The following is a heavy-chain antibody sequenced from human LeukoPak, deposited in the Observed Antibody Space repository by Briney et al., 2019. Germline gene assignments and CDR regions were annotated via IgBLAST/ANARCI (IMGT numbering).Heavy chain of an antibody. CDR1: GYTFTSYG. J-gene: IGHJ6*03. CDR2: ISAYNGNT. CDR3: ARGAHITIFGVDAMGPRYYYYMDV. V-gene: IGHV1-18*01. Sequence: VASVKVSCKASGYTFTSYGISWVRQAPGQGLEWMGWISAYNGNTNYAQKLQGRVTMTTDTSTSTAYMELRSLRSDDTAVYYCARGAHITIFGVDAMGPRYYYYMDVWGKGTTVTVSS. D-gene: IGHD3-3*01.